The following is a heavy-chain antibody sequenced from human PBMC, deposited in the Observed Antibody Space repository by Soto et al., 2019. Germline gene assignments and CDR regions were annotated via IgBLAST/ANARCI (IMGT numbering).Heavy chain of an antibody. CDR2: ISYDGSNK. V-gene: IGHV3-30*18. CDR3: AKTESYYGSGSYYEFDY. Sequence: QVQLVESGGGVVKPGRSLRLSCAASGFTFSSYGMHWVRQAPGKGLEWVAVISYDGSNKYYADSVKGRFTISRDNSKNTLYLQMNSLRAEDTAVYYCAKTESYYGSGSYYEFDYWGQGTLVTVSS. J-gene: IGHJ4*02. D-gene: IGHD3-10*01. CDR1: GFTFSSYG.